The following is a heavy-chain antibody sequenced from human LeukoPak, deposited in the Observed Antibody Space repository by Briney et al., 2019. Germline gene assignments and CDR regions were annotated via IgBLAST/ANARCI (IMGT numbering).Heavy chain of an antibody. V-gene: IGHV4-31*03. CDR1: GGSMSAAGYF. CDR3: ARWSQSYFDN. CDR2: IYYSGAT. Sequence: SQTLSLTCTVSGGSMSAAGYFWSWIRQHPGKGLEWIGNIYYSGATFYNSSLKSRHKISVDTSKNQFSLKVTSVTAADTAVYYCARWSQSYFDNWGQGTLVAVAS. J-gene: IGHJ4*02.